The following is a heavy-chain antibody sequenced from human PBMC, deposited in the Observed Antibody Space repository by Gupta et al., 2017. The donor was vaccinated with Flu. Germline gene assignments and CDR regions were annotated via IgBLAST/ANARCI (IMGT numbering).Heavy chain of an antibody. CDR3: ARGDSSALKEYYYYYYGMDV. CDR1: GGTFSSYA. J-gene: IGHJ6*02. Sequence: QVQLVQSGAEVKKPGSSVKVSCKASGGTFSSYAISWVRQAPGQGLEWMGGIIPIFGTANYAQKFQGRVTITADKSTSTAYMELSSLRSEDTAVYYCARGDSSALKEYYYYYYGMDVWGQGTTVTVSS. D-gene: IGHD3-22*01. V-gene: IGHV1-69*06. CDR2: IIPIFGTA.